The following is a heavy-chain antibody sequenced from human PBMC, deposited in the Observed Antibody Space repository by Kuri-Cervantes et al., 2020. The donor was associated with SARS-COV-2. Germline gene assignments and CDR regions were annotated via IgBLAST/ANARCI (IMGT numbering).Heavy chain of an antibody. CDR3: RGYVAY. CDR2: IRSKAYGGTT. V-gene: IGHV3-49*04. D-gene: IGHD3-16*01. J-gene: IGHJ4*02. CDR1: GFTFGDYA. Sequence: GESLKISCTASGFTFGDYAMSWVRQAPGKGLEWVGFIRSKAYGGTTECAASVKCRFTISRDDSKSIAYLKMNSLKTEDRAVYYCRGYVAYWGQGTLVTVSS.